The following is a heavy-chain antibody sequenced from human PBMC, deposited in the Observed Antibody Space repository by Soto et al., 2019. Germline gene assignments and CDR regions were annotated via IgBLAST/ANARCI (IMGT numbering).Heavy chain of an antibody. J-gene: IGHJ6*02. V-gene: IGHV3-33*01. CDR3: ARENMDTAMEDYYYYGMDV. CDR2: IWYDGSNK. Sequence: GGSLRLSCAASGFTFSSYGMHWVRQAPGKGLEWVAVIWYDGSNKYYADSVKGRFTISRDNSKNTLYLQMNSLRAEDTAVYYCARENMDTAMEDYYYYGMDVWGQGTTVTVSS. CDR1: GFTFSSYG. D-gene: IGHD5-18*01.